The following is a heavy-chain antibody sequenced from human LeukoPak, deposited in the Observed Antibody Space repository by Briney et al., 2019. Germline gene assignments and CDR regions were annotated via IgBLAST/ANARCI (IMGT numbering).Heavy chain of an antibody. CDR1: GFTFSSYW. J-gene: IGHJ4*02. Sequence: GGSLRLSCAASGFTFSSYWMHWVRQAPGKGLVWVSRINSDGSSTSYADSVKGRFTISRDNSNNSLFVLMNSLGAEDTAVYFCAKSRSGSANWALRIFDNWGQGTLVTVSS. D-gene: IGHD2-15*01. CDR3: AKSRSGSANWALRIFDN. CDR2: INSDGSST. V-gene: IGHV3-74*01.